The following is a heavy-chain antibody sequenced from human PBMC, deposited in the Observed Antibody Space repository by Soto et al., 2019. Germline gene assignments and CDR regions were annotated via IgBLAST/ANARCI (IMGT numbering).Heavy chain of an antibody. Sequence: QVQLVQSGAEVKKPGSSVKVSCKASGGTFSSYTISWVRQAPGQGLEWMGRIIPILGIANYAQKFQGRVTITADKSTSTAYMELSRLRSEDTAVYYCARGYCSSTSCYAEYNWFNPWGQGTLVTVSS. CDR3: ARGYCSSTSCYAEYNWFNP. CDR2: IIPILGIA. CDR1: GGTFSSYT. V-gene: IGHV1-69*02. D-gene: IGHD2-2*01. J-gene: IGHJ5*02.